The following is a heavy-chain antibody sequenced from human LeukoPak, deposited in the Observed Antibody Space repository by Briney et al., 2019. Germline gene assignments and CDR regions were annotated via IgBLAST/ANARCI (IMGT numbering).Heavy chain of an antibody. CDR2: ISYDGSNK. CDR1: GFTFSSYA. V-gene: IGHV3-30-3*01. Sequence: PGGSLRLSCAASGFTFSSYAMHWVRQAPGKGLEWVAVISYDGSNKYYADSVKGRFTISRDNAKNSLYLQMNSLRVEDTGVYYCAMGFWGQGTLVTVSS. J-gene: IGHJ4*02. D-gene: IGHD3-16*01. CDR3: AMGF.